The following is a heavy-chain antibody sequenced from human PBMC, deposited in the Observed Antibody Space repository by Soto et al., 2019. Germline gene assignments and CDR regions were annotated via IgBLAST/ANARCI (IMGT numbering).Heavy chain of an antibody. V-gene: IGHV3-30-3*01. J-gene: IGHJ2*01. Sequence: GVSLRLSCAASGFTFSSYAMHWVRQAPGKGLEWVAVISYDGSNKYYADSVKGRFTISRDNSKNTLYLQMNSLRAEDTAVYYCARPLWRNDYNWGIFALWGRGTLVTVSS. D-gene: IGHD3-16*01. CDR2: ISYDGSNK. CDR1: GFTFSSYA. CDR3: ARPLWRNDYNWGIFAL.